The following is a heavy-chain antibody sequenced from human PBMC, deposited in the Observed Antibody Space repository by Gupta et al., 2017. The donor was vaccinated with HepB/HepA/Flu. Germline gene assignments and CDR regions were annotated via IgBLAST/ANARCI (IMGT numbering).Heavy chain of an antibody. CDR2: IDSDGSST. J-gene: IGHJ6*03. D-gene: IGHD3-9*01. Sequence: EVPLVESGGGLVQPGGSLRLSCAASGFTFSTYWMHWVRQVPGKGLVWVSRIDSDGSSTSYADSVKGRFTISRDNAKNTLYLQMNSLRVEDTAVYYCARDRGKTGYFPHYHYYYYMDVWGKGTTVTVSS. V-gene: IGHV3-74*01. CDR1: GFTFSTYW. CDR3: ARDRGKTGYFPHYHYYYYMDV.